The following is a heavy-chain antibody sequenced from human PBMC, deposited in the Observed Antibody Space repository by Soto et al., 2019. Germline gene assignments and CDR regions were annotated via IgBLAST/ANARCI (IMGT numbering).Heavy chain of an antibody. CDR2: IYWDDDK. Sequence: QITLKESGPTLVKPTQTLTLTCTFSGFSLTTRGVGVGWIRQPPGKALEWLALIYWDDDKRYSPSLKSRLTIPKDTPKNQVVLTMTNMDPVDTATYYCARDSTGWYGFDYWGQGTLVTVSS. J-gene: IGHJ4*02. CDR1: GFSLTTRGVG. D-gene: IGHD6-19*01. V-gene: IGHV2-5*02. CDR3: ARDSTGWYGFDY.